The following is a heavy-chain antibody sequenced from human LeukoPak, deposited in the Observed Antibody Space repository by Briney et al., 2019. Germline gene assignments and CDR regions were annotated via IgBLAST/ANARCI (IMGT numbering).Heavy chain of an antibody. CDR3: ARGRITMIH. V-gene: IGHV4-34*01. Sequence: SETLSLTCAVYGGSFSGYYWSWIRQPPGKGLEWIGEINHSGSTNYNPSLKSRVTISVDTSKNQFSLKLSSVTAADTAVYYCARGRITMIHWGQGTLDTVSS. D-gene: IGHD3-22*01. J-gene: IGHJ4*02. CDR1: GGSFSGYY. CDR2: INHSGST.